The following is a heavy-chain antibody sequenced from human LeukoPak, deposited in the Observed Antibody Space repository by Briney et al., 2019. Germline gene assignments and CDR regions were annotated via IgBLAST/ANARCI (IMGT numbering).Heavy chain of an antibody. J-gene: IGHJ4*02. D-gene: IGHD3-9*01. CDR3: ARGRYSSDY. CDR1: GFAFSDYY. Sequence: GGFLRLSCAASGFAFSDYYVNWIRRAPGKGLEWVSYISGSGSAIYYADSVKGRFTISRDNAKNSLYLQMDSLRAEDTAVYYCARGRYSSDYWGQGTLVTVSS. CDR2: ISGSGSAI. V-gene: IGHV3-11*01.